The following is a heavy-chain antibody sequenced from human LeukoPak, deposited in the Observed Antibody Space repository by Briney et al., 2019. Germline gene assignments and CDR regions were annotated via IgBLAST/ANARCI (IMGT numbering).Heavy chain of an antibody. V-gene: IGHV1-46*01. J-gene: IGHJ4*02. CDR2: INPSGGST. D-gene: IGHD6-19*01. CDR3: ARDLGAVVPSYYFDY. CDR1: GYTFTSYY. Sequence: ASVKVSCKASGYTFTSYYMHWVRQAPGQGLEWMGIINPSGGSTSYAQKFQGRVTMTRDTSTSTVYMELSSLRSEDTAVYYCARDLGAVVPSYYFDYWGQGTLVTVSS.